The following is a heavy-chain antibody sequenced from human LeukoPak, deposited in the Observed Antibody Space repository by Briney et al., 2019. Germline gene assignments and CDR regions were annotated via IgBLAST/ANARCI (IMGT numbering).Heavy chain of an antibody. V-gene: IGHV3-23*01. CDR3: AKGGKYSGSGSPDY. CDR1: GFTFSTYA. Sequence: GGSLRLSCAASGFTFSTYAMSWVRQAPGQGLEWVSGISGSGGNTYCADTVKGRFTISRDNSYNTLYLQMNSLRAEDTAVYYCAKGGKYSGSGSPDYWGQGTLVTVSS. CDR2: ISGSGGNT. J-gene: IGHJ4*02. D-gene: IGHD6-6*01.